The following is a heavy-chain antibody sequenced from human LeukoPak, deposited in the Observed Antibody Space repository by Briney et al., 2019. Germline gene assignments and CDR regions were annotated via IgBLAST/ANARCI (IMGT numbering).Heavy chain of an antibody. V-gene: IGHV3-53*01. Sequence: ETLSLTCTVSGGFISSYYMSWVRQAPGKGLEWVSVIYSGGSTYYADSVKGRFTISRDNSKNTLYLQMNSLRAEDTAVYYCARDSYWGQGTLVTVSS. CDR3: ARDSY. J-gene: IGHJ4*02. CDR2: IYSGGST. CDR1: GGFISSYY.